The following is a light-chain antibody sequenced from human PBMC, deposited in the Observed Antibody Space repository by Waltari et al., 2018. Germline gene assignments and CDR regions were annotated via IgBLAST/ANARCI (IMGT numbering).Light chain of an antibody. Sequence: QSVLTQPPSVSGAPGQRVTISCTGRRSSIRAGYDVTWYQQLPGTAPKLLIYGNNNRPSGVPDRFSGSKSGTSASLAITGLQAEDEADYYCQSYDSSLSGSVFGGGTILTVL. J-gene: IGLJ2*01. V-gene: IGLV1-40*01. CDR2: GNN. CDR3: QSYDSSLSGSV. CDR1: RSSIRAGYD.